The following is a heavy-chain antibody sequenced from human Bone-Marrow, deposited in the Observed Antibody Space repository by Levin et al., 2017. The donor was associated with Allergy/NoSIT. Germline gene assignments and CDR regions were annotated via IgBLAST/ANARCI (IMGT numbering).Heavy chain of an antibody. J-gene: IGHJ4*02. CDR3: AAAGLIVATESEDY. Sequence: SETLSLTCTVSGLSIGGGGYYWSWVRQHPGKGLEYIGHIYSRGSTYYNPSLQTRLLISVDTSTNQFSLNLTSVTAADTAVYYCAAAGLIVATESEDYWGQGTLVTVSS. CDR2: IYSRGST. V-gene: IGHV4-31*03. CDR1: GLSIGGGGYY. D-gene: IGHD5-12*01.